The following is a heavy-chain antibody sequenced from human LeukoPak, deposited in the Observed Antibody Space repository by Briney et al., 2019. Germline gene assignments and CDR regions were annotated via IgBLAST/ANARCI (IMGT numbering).Heavy chain of an antibody. CDR2: IWYDGSNK. Sequence: GGSLRPSCAASGFTFSSYGMHWVRQAPGKGLEWVAVIWYDGSNKYYADSVKGRFTISRDNSKNTLYLQMNSLRAEDTAVYYCARDLRRGTFDYWGQGTLVTVSS. D-gene: IGHD1-1*01. CDR3: ARDLRRGTFDY. J-gene: IGHJ4*02. CDR1: GFTFSSYG. V-gene: IGHV3-33*01.